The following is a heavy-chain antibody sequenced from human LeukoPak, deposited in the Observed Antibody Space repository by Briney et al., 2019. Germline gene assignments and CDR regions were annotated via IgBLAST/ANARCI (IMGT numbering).Heavy chain of an antibody. Sequence: GGSRRLSCAASGFTFSSYAMHWVRQAPGKGLEWVAVISYDGSNKCYADSVKGRFTISRDNSKNTLYLQMNSLRAEDTAVYYCARDHLRFLEWLFGYWGQGTLVTVSS. D-gene: IGHD3-3*01. CDR2: ISYDGSNK. J-gene: IGHJ4*02. CDR3: ARDHLRFLEWLFGY. CDR1: GFTFSSYA. V-gene: IGHV3-30-3*01.